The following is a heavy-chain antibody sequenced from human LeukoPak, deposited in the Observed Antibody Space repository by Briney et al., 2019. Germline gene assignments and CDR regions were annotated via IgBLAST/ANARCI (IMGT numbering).Heavy chain of an antibody. CDR2: INPSGGST. V-gene: IGHV1-46*01. Sequence: ASVKVSCKASGYTFTSYYMHWVRQAPGQGPEWMGIINPSGGSTTYAQKFQGRVTMTGDTSTSTVYMELSSLRSEDTAVYYCAPGRPVNYNYDSSGYYYDYWGQGTLVTVSS. CDR3: APGRPVNYNYDSSGYYYDY. D-gene: IGHD3-22*01. CDR1: GYTFTSYY. J-gene: IGHJ4*02.